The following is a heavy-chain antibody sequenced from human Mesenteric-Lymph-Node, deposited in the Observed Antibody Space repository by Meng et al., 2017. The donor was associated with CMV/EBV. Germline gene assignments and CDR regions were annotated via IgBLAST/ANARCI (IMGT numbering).Heavy chain of an antibody. Sequence: GESLKISCAASGFTFSSYWMHWVRQAPGKGLVWVSRINSDGSSTSYADSVKGRFTISRDNAKNTLYLQMNSLRAEDTAVYYCARDRPSGRLVPYYGMDVWGQETTVTVSS. J-gene: IGHJ6*02. CDR1: GFTFSSYW. CDR3: ARDRPSGRLVPYYGMDV. D-gene: IGHD3-9*01. CDR2: INSDGSST. V-gene: IGHV3-74*01.